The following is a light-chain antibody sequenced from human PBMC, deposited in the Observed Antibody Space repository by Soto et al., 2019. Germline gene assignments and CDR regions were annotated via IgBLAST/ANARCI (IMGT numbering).Light chain of an antibody. V-gene: IGLV2-8*01. Sequence: QSALTQPPSASGSPGQSVTISCTGTSSDIGAYNYVSWYQQHPGKAPKLMIHEVSKRPSGVPDRFSGSKSGNTASLPVSGLPAEDEADYYCSAYAGSNDRWVFGGGTKLTVL. CDR2: EVS. CDR3: SAYAGSNDRWV. CDR1: SSDIGAYNY. J-gene: IGLJ3*02.